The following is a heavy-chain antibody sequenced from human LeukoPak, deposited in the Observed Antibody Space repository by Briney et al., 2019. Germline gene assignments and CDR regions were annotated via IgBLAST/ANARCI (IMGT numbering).Heavy chain of an antibody. CDR2: ISYNGINK. CDR3: AKGLTWRGSSPFDY. CDR1: GFTFSNYA. J-gene: IGHJ4*02. Sequence: GGSLRLSCAASGFTFSNYAMHWVRQAPGKVLAWVAIISYNGINKYYADSVKGRFTISQDNSKNTLYLHMNSLRAEDTAVYYCAKGLTWRGSSPFDYWGQGTLVTVSS. V-gene: IGHV3-30*04. D-gene: IGHD1-26*01.